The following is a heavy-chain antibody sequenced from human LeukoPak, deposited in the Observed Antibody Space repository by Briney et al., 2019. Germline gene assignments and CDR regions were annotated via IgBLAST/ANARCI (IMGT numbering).Heavy chain of an antibody. V-gene: IGHV4-39*07. J-gene: IGHJ5*02. Sequence: PSETLSLTCTVSGGSISSSSYYWGWIRQPPGKGLEWIGSIYYSGSTYYNPSLKSRVTISVDTSKNQFSLKLSSVTAADTAVYYCARGSRPPARGWYSKRANWFDPWGQGTLVTVSS. CDR1: GGSISSSSYY. D-gene: IGHD6-19*01. CDR2: IYYSGST. CDR3: ARGSRPPARGWYSKRANWFDP.